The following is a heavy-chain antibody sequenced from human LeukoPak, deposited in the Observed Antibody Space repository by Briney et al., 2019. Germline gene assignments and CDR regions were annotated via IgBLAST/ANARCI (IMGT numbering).Heavy chain of an antibody. CDR3: ARDPGYYDSSEARFDY. J-gene: IGHJ4*02. CDR1: GGSLSGYY. V-gene: IGHV4-34*01. Sequence: NPSETLSLTCAVSGGSLSGYYWTWIRQPPGKGLEWIGEINHSGSTNYNPSLKSRVTISVDTSRKQFFLRLSSVTAADTAVYYCARDPGYYDSSEARFDYWGQGTLVTVSS. CDR2: INHSGST. D-gene: IGHD3-22*01.